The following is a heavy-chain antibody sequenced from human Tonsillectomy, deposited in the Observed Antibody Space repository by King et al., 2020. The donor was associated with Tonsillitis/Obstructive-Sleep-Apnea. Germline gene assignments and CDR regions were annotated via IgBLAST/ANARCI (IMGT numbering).Heavy chain of an antibody. CDR1: GYTFSSYG. J-gene: IGHJ6*03. CDR2: ISVYKDNT. CDR3: ARGPRYFSSTSCYKDYYYYMDV. D-gene: IGHD2-2*02. V-gene: IGHV1-18*01. Sequence: QLVQSGAEVKKPGASVKVSCKASGYTFSSYGIIWVRQAPGQGLEWRGWISVYKDNTNYAQKFQGRVTMTTDTSTSTAYMELRSLRSDDTALYYCARGPRYFSSTSCYKDYYYYMDVWGKATTVTVSS.